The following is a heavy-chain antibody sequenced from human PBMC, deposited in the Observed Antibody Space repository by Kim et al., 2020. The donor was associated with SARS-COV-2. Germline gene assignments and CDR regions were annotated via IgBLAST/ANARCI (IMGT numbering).Heavy chain of an antibody. D-gene: IGHD2-2*01. CDR2: IIPILGIA. CDR3: ANARYCSSTSCPRAFDI. Sequence: SVKVSCKASGGTFSSYAISWVRQAPGQGLEWMGRIIPILGIANYAQKFQGRVTITADKSTSTAYMELSSLRSEDTAVYYCANARYCSSTSCPRAFDIWGQGTMSPSLQ. CDR1: GGTFSSYA. V-gene: IGHV1-69*04. J-gene: IGHJ3*02.